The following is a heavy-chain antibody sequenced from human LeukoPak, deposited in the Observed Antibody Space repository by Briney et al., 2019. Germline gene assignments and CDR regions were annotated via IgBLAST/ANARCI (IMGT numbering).Heavy chain of an antibody. CDR2: ISSSSSYT. Sequence: PGGSLRLSCAASGFTFSDYYMSWIRQAPGKGLEWVSYISSSSSYTNYADSVKGRFTISRDSAKNSLYLQMNSLRAEDTAVYYCARVPRITMIRGVIMAYYFDYWGQGTLVTVSS. D-gene: IGHD3-10*01. CDR3: ARVPRITMIRGVIMAYYFDY. V-gene: IGHV3-11*05. CDR1: GFTFSDYY. J-gene: IGHJ4*02.